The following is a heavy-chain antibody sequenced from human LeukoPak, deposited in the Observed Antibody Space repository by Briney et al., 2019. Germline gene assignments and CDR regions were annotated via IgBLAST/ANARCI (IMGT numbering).Heavy chain of an antibody. Sequence: PSETLSLTCAVYGGSFSGYYWSWIRQPPGKGLEWIGEINHSGSTNYNPSLKSRVTISVDTSKNQFSLKLSSVTAADTAVYYCARRYGSGSYYYPRHNWFDPWGQGTLVTVSS. CDR2: INHSGST. CDR1: GGSFSGYY. CDR3: ARRYGSGSYYYPRHNWFDP. D-gene: IGHD3-10*01. J-gene: IGHJ5*02. V-gene: IGHV4-34*01.